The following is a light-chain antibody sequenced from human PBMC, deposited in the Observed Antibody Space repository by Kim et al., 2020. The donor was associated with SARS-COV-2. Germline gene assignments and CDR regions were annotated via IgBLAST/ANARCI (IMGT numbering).Light chain of an antibody. CDR2: QDS. Sequence: SYELTQPPSVSVSPGQTASITGSGDKLGDKYACWYRQKPGQSPVLVIYQDSKRPSGIPERFSGSNSGNTATLTISGTQARDEADYYCQAWDSSTVVCGGG. V-gene: IGLV3-1*01. CDR3: QAWDSSTVV. J-gene: IGLJ2*01. CDR1: KLGDKY.